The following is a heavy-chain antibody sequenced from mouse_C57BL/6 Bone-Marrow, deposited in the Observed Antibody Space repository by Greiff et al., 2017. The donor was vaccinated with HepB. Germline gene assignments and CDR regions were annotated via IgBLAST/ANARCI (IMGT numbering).Heavy chain of an antibody. CDR2: IYPRSGNT. Sequence: QVQLQQSGAELARPGASVKLSCKASGYTFTSYGISWVKQRTGQGLEWIVEIYPRSGNTYYNEKLKGKATLTADKSSSTAYMELRSLTSEDSAVYFCASRGDDFYFYYALDYWGQGTSVTVSS. V-gene: IGHV1-81*01. CDR1: GYTFTSYG. CDR3: ASRGDDFYFYYALDY. D-gene: IGHD2-13*01. J-gene: IGHJ4*01.